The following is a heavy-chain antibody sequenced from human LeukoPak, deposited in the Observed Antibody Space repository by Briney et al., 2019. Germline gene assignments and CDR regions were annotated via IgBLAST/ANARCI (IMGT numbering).Heavy chain of an antibody. CDR2: IIPILGIA. J-gene: IGHJ6*03. Sequence: SVKVSCKASGGTFSSYTISWVRQAPGQGLEWMGRIIPILGIANDAQKFQGRVTITADKSTSTAYMELSSLRSEDTAVYYCARGYCSSTSCYIPHEYYYYYYMDVWGKGTTVTVSS. CDR3: ARGYCSSTSCYIPHEYYYYYYMDV. V-gene: IGHV1-69*02. D-gene: IGHD2-2*02. CDR1: GGTFSSYT.